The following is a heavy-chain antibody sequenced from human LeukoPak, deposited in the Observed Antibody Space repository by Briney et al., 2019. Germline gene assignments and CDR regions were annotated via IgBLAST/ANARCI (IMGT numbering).Heavy chain of an antibody. J-gene: IGHJ6*03. CDR1: EYSFTSYW. Sequence: GESLQISCKGSEYSFTSYWIGGVRQMPGKGLEWMGFIYAGDSDTTYSPSFQSQVTISADKSINTVYLQWSNLKASDTATYYCARRGGGRDYYYMDVWGKGTTVTVSS. CDR3: ARRGGGRDYYYMDV. V-gene: IGHV5-51*01. D-gene: IGHD3-16*01. CDR2: IYAGDSDT.